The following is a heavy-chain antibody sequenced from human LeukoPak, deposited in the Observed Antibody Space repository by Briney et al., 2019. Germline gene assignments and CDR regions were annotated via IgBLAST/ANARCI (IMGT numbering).Heavy chain of an antibody. V-gene: IGHV4-39*07. Sequence: SETLSLTCTVSSGSISSTSYYWGWIRQPPGMGLEWIGQIHYSGRPDYNPSLKSRVTISVDTSKNQLSLKVTSVTGADTAVYYCARFGVDYDMDVWGQGTTVTVSS. J-gene: IGHJ6*02. CDR3: ARFGVDYDMDV. CDR2: IHYSGRP. D-gene: IGHD3-16*01. CDR1: SGSISSTSYY.